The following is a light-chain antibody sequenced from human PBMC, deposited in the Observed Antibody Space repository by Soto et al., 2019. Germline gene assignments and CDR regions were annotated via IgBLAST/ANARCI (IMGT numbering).Light chain of an antibody. CDR2: DVS. Sequence: QSALTQPASVSGSPGQSITISCTGTSSDVGGYNYVSWYQQHPGKAPKVMIYDVSNRPSGVSNRFSGSKSGNTASLTISGLQAEDEADYYCSSYSSSSTLEVFGTGTKLTVL. CDR1: SSDVGGYNY. V-gene: IGLV2-14*01. J-gene: IGLJ1*01. CDR3: SSYSSSSTLEV.